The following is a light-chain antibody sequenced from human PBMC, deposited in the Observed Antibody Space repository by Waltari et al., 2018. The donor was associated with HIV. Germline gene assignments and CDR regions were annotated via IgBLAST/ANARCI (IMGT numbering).Light chain of an antibody. CDR1: QSVLYSSNNKNY. CDR2: WAS. J-gene: IGKJ1*01. CDR3: QQYYSIPPWT. V-gene: IGKV4-1*01. Sequence: DVVVTQSPDSLAMSLGERATINCKSSQSVLYSSNNKNYLAWYQQKPGQPPKLLIYWASTRESGVPDRFSGSGSGTDFTLTISSLQAEDVAVYYCQQYYSIPPWTFGQGTKVEIK.